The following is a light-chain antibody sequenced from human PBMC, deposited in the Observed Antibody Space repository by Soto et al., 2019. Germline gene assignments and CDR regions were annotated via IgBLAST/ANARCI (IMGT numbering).Light chain of an antibody. V-gene: IGLV2-14*01. J-gene: IGLJ2*01. Sequence: QSALTQPASVSGSPGQSITISCTGTSSDVGGYSYVSWYQQHPGKAPKLMIYEVSNRPSGVSNRFSGSKSGNTASLTISGLQAEDVADYSCSSFSSSSTLVVFGGGTQRTVL. CDR1: SSDVGGYSY. CDR2: EVS. CDR3: SSFSSSSTLVV.